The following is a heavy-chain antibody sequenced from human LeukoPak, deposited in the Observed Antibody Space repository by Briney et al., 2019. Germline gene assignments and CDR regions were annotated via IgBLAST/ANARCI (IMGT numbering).Heavy chain of an antibody. CDR1: GGSTTSYY. CDR3: ARGVYFDSSGLSPALDL. V-gene: IGHV4-4*07. Sequence: PSETLSLTCTVSGGSTTSYYWSWIRQPAGKRLEWIGRMYTSGSTNYSPSLKSRVTMSIDTPKNQFSLKLSSVTAADTAVYFCARGVYFDSSGLSPALDLWGRGTLVTVSS. D-gene: IGHD3-22*01. CDR2: MYTSGST. J-gene: IGHJ2*01.